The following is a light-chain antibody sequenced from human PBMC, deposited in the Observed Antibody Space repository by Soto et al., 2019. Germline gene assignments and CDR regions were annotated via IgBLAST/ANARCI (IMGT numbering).Light chain of an antibody. Sequence: EIVLTQSPGPLSLSPGERATLSCRASQGVISSYLAWYQQKPGQAPSLLIYGASSRATGIPDRFSGSASGTDLTLTISRLEPEDFAVYYCHHYFGSPPWTFGQGTKVEIK. J-gene: IGKJ1*01. CDR2: GAS. V-gene: IGKV3-20*01. CDR3: HHYFGSPPWT. CDR1: QGVISSY.